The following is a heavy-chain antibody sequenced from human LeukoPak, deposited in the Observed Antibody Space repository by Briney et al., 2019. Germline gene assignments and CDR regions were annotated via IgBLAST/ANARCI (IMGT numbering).Heavy chain of an antibody. V-gene: IGHV4-59*01. CDR2: IYYSGST. CDR3: ARDWRAGTSYYYGMDV. Sequence: SETLSLTCTVSGGSISSYYWSWIRQPPGKGLEWIGYIYYSGSTNYNPSLKSRVTISVDTSKNQLSLKLSSVTAADTAVYYCARDWRAGTSYYYGMDVWGQGTTVTVSS. J-gene: IGHJ6*02. D-gene: IGHD6-19*01. CDR1: GGSISSYY.